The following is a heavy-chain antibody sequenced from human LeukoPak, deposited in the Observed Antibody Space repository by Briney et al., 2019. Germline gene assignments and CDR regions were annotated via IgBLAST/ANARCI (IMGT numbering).Heavy chain of an antibody. J-gene: IGHJ5*02. CDR1: GFTFSNYA. D-gene: IGHD3-10*01. V-gene: IGHV3-30*04. CDR2: ISYDGSNK. Sequence: GGSLRLSCAASGFTFSNYAMYWVRQTPGKGLEWVAVISYDGSNKYYADSVKGRFIISRDNSKNTLYLQMNSLRGEDTAVYYCARDRDYYGSGSTNNWFDPWGQGTLVTVSS. CDR3: ARDRDYYGSGSTNNWFDP.